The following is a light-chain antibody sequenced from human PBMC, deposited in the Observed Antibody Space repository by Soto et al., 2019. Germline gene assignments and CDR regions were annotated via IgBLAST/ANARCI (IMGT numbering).Light chain of an antibody. J-gene: IGLJ3*02. CDR3: AAWHDSLNGPV. CDR1: SSNIGGNP. CDR2: NNN. Sequence: QSVLTQPPSASGTPGQRVTISCSGSSSNIGGNPVNWYQQLPGTAPKLLIYNNNQRPSGVPDRFSGSKSGTSASLAISGLQSDDEADYYCAAWHDSLNGPVFGGGTQLTVL. V-gene: IGLV1-44*01.